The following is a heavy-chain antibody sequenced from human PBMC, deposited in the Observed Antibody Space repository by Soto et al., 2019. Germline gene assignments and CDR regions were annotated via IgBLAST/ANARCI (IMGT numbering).Heavy chain of an antibody. CDR1: GGTFSSHG. V-gene: IGHV1-69*01. CDR2: IIPTFGTP. CDR3: ASDRRAPDFDF. J-gene: IGHJ4*02. Sequence: QVQLVQSGTVVQRRGSSVKVSCQASGGTFSSHGMAWVRQAPGQGLEWMGGIIPTFGTPTYAPKFQGRVTITADQSTNTAYMELSSLRREDTGVYYWASDRRAPDFDFWGQGTLITVSS.